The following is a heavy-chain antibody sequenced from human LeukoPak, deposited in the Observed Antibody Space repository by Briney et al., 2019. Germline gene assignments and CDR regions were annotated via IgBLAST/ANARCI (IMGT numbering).Heavy chain of an antibody. CDR2: ISGSGGST. J-gene: IGHJ4*02. CDR1: GFAFSSYA. D-gene: IGHD3-9*01. Sequence: GGSLRLSCAASGFAFSSYAMSWVRQAPGKGLEWVSAISGSGGSTYYADSVKGRFTISRDNSKNTLYLQMNSLRAEDTAVYYCAKGRGHYDILTGYWGQGTLVTVSS. CDR3: AKGRGHYDILTGY. V-gene: IGHV3-23*01.